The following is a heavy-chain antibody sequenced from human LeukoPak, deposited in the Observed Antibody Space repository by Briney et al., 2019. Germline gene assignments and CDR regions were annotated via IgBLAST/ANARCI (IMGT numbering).Heavy chain of an antibody. Sequence: PSETLSLTCTVSGGSISSYYWSWIRQPAGKGLEWIGRIYTSGSTNYNPSLKSRVTMPVDTSKNQFSLKPSSVTAADTAVYYCARADGYNPAGPYYYYYMDVWGKGTTVTVSS. CDR3: ARADGYNPAGPYYYYYMDV. CDR1: GGSISSYY. CDR2: IYTSGST. V-gene: IGHV4-4*07. J-gene: IGHJ6*03. D-gene: IGHD5-24*01.